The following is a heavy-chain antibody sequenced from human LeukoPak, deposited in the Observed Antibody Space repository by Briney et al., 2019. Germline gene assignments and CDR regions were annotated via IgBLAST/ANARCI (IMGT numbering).Heavy chain of an antibody. CDR2: IGYDGRNT. CDR3: AKDNAYYYADY. Sequence: VTFIGYDGRNTYYADSVKGRFTISRDNSKNTLYLQMNSLRAEDTAIYYCAKDNAYYYADYWGQGTLVTVSS. V-gene: IGHV3-30*02. D-gene: IGHD3-10*01. J-gene: IGHJ4*02.